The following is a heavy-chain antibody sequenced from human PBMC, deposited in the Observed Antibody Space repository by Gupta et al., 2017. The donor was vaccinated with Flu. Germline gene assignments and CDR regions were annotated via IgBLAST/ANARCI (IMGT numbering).Heavy chain of an antibody. Sequence: WIRQPPGKGLEWIGSIYYSGSTYYNPSLKSRVNISVDTSKNQFSLKLSSVTAADTAVYYCARHPPVWRFLEWLPPVGFDPWGQGTLVTVSS. J-gene: IGHJ5*02. CDR2: IYYSGST. CDR3: ARHPPVWRFLEWLPPVGFDP. D-gene: IGHD3-3*01. V-gene: IGHV4-39*01.